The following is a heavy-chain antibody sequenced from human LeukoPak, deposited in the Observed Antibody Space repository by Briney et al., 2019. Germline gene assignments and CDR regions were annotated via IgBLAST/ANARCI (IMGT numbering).Heavy chain of an antibody. J-gene: IGHJ4*02. V-gene: IGHV4-59*12. CDR2: IYYSGST. CDR1: GGSISSYY. CDR3: ARDRGGYTYSHDY. D-gene: IGHD5-18*01. Sequence: SENLSLTCTVSGGSISSYYWSWIRQPPGKGLEWIAYIYYSGSTNYNPSLKSRVTISVDTSKNQFSLKLNFVTAADTAVYYCARDRGGYTYSHDYWGQGTLVTVSS.